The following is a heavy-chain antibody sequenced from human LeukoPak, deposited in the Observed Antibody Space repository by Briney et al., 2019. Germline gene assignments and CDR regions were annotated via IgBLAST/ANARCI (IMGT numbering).Heavy chain of an antibody. V-gene: IGHV3-53*01. Sequence: GGSLRLSCAASGFIVSNNDMSWVRQAPGKGLEWVSLIYSGGRTYYADSVKGRFTISRDNSKNTLYLQMNSLRGEDTAVYYCARGCFYDRSPYCPFDYWGQGTLVTVSS. D-gene: IGHD3-22*01. CDR2: IYSGGRT. CDR3: ARGCFYDRSPYCPFDY. J-gene: IGHJ4*02. CDR1: GFIVSNND.